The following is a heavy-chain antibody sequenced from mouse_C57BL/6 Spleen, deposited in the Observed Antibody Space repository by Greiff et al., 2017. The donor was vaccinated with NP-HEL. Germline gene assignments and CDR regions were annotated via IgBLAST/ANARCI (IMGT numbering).Heavy chain of an antibody. V-gene: IGHV5-4*03. CDR1: GFTFSSYA. CDR2: ISDGGSYT. Sequence: EVKLVESGGGLVKPGGSLKLSCAASGFTFSSYAMSWVRQTPEKRLEWVATISDGGSYTYYPDNVKGRFTISRDNAKNNLYLQMSHLKSEDTAMYYCARYDYDGIYAMDYWGQGTSVTVSS. J-gene: IGHJ4*01. CDR3: ARYDYDGIYAMDY. D-gene: IGHD2-4*01.